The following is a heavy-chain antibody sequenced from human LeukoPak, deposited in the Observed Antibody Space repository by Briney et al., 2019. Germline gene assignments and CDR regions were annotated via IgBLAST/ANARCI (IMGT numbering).Heavy chain of an antibody. CDR1: GFTFSSYS. CDR2: ISSSSSYI. CDR3: ARDGPHYDFWSGSTNYFDY. D-gene: IGHD3-3*01. J-gene: IGHJ4*02. V-gene: IGHV3-21*01. Sequence: PGGSLRLSCAASGFTFSSYSMNWVRQAPGKGLEWVSSISSSSSYIYYADSVKGRFTISRGNAKNSLYLQMNSLRAEDTAVYYCARDGPHYDFWSGSTNYFDYWGQGTLVTVSS.